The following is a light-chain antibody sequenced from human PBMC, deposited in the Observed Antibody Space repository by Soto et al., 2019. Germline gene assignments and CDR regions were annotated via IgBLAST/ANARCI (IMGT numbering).Light chain of an antibody. CDR1: QSVSFY. Sequence: VLTQSPATLSLSPGERATLSCRANQSVSFYLAWYQQKPGQAPRLLIYDTSKRAPGIPARFSGSGSGTDFTLTITSVEPEDFAVYYCQQRNDWPPVTFGGGTKVEIK. V-gene: IGKV3-11*01. CDR3: QQRNDWPPVT. J-gene: IGKJ4*01. CDR2: DTS.